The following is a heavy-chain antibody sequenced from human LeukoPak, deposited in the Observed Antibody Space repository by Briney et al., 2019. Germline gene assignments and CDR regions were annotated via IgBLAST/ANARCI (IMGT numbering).Heavy chain of an antibody. CDR2: FSGSGGTT. CDR3: AKQAAAGGVFDY. D-gene: IGHD6-13*01. Sequence: GGSLRLSCAASGFTFSSYAMNWVRQAPGRGLEWVSGFSGSGGTTYYADSVKGRFTISRDNSKNTLYLQMNSLRAEDTAVYHCAKQAAAGGVFDYWGQGTLVTVSS. J-gene: IGHJ4*02. V-gene: IGHV3-23*01. CDR1: GFTFSSYA.